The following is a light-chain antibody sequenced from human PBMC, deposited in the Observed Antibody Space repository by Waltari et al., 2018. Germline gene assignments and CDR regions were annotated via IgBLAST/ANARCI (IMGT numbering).Light chain of an antibody. J-gene: IGLJ3*02. CDR1: ASAVGGFRS. CDR2: DVS. CDR3: CSYVGSYTLL. Sequence: QSGLTQPRSVSGSPGQSVPIPCTGTASAVGGFRSVSLYQQSPGKAPQLILYDVSKRPSGAPDRFSGSKSGNTASLTISGLQAEDEADYHCCSYVGSYTLLFGGGTKLTVL. V-gene: IGLV2-11*01.